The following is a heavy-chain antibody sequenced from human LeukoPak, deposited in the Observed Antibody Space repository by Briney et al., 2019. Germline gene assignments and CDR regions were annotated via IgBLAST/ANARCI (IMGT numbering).Heavy chain of an antibody. CDR3: ARVGVYGDYGC. CDR2: IYYSGST. V-gene: IGHV4-59*11. D-gene: IGHD4-17*01. J-gene: IGHJ4*02. CDR1: GGSISGHY. Sequence: PSETLSLTCTVSGGSISGHYWSWIRQPPGKGLEWIGYIYYSGSTNYKPSLKSRVTISVDTSKNQFSLKLSSVTAADTAVYYCARVGVYGDYGCWGQGTLVTVSS.